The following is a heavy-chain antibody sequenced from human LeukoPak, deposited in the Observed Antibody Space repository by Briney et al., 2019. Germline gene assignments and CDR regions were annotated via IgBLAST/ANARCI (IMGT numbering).Heavy chain of an antibody. J-gene: IGHJ4*02. V-gene: IGHV3-7*01. Sequence: GGSLRLSCAASGFTYSSYWMSWVRQAPGKGLEWVANIKQDGSEKYYVDSVKGRFTISRDNAKNSLYLQMNSLRAEDTAVYYCAREGRHDILTGPRWFAIDYWGQGTLVTVSS. D-gene: IGHD3-9*01. CDR2: IKQDGSEK. CDR3: AREGRHDILTGPRWFAIDY. CDR1: GFTYSSYW.